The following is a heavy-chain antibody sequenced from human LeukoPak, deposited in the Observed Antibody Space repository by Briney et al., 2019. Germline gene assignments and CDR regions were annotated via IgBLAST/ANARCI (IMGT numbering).Heavy chain of an antibody. J-gene: IGHJ5*01. CDR1: GGSISSYY. D-gene: IGHD4/OR15-4a*01. CDR3: ARVRDWFDS. V-gene: IGHV4-59*06. CDR2: IWYSGFT. Sequence: SETLSLTCTVSGGSISSYYWSWIRQPPGKGLEWIGYIWYSGFTYYNPSLKSRVTISVDTSKDQFFLKLSSVTAADTAMYYCARVRDWFDSWGQGTLVTVSS.